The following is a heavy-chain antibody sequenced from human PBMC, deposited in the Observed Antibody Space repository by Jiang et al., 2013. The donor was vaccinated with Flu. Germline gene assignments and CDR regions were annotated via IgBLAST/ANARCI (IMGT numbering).Heavy chain of an antibody. CDR3: SRRLYGDFVGWFDP. Sequence: KPTQTLTLTCTFSGFSLTTSGVGVGWIRQPPGKALEWLAVIYWDDEKRYSPSLRNRLSITKHTSKNQVVLTVTNMDAVDTATYYCSRRLYGDFVGWFDPWGQGILVTVSS. V-gene: IGHV2-5*02. J-gene: IGHJ5*02. CDR1: GFSLTTSGVG. D-gene: IGHD4-17*01. CDR2: IYWDDEK.